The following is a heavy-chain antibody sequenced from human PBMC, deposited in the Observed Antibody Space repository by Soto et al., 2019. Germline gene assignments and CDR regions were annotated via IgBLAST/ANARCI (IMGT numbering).Heavy chain of an antibody. CDR2: VYYSGGA. D-gene: IGHD2-21*01. CDR1: GVSIHNSHSF. V-gene: IGHV4-39*01. CDR3: GRVVEGATRHTDFDS. J-gene: IGHJ5*01. Sequence: QVHLQESGPGLVKPSETLSLTCAVSGVSIHNSHSFWGWIRQPPGKGLEFIANVYYSGGAHYNPSFKSRVTISVDTATNQVSLRMSSVTAADTAVYFCGRVVEGATRHTDFDSLGQGTLVTVSS.